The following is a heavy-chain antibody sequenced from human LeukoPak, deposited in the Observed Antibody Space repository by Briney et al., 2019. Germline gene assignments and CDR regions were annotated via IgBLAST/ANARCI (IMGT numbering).Heavy chain of an antibody. CDR1: GGSISSGGYS. J-gene: IGHJ5*02. Sequence: PSQTLSLTCAVSGGSISSGGYSWSWIRQPPGKGLEWIGYIYHSGSTYYNPSLKSRVTISVDRSKNQFSLKLSSVTAADTAVYYCARDYSDWFDPWGQGTLVTVSS. D-gene: IGHD2-21*01. V-gene: IGHV4-30-2*01. CDR2: IYHSGST. CDR3: ARDYSDWFDP.